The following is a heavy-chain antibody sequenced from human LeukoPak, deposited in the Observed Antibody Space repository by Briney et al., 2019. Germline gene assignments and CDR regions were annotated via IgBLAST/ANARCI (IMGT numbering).Heavy chain of an antibody. Sequence: PSETLSLTCTVSGGSISSSSYYWGWIRQPPGKGLEWIGSIYYSGSTYYNPSLKSRVTISVDTSKNQFSLKLSSVTAADTAVYYCARQGQKRGTSLDYWGQGTLVTVSS. CDR1: GGSISSSSYY. J-gene: IGHJ4*02. CDR2: IYYSGST. D-gene: IGHD1-7*01. V-gene: IGHV4-39*01. CDR3: ARQGQKRGTSLDY.